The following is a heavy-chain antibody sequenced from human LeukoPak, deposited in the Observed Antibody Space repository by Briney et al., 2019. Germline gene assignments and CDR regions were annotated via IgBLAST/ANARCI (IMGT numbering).Heavy chain of an antibody. D-gene: IGHD1-26*01. CDR2: ISGSGGST. Sequence: GGSLRLSCAASGFTFSDYYMSWIRQAPGKGLEWVSAISGSGGSTYYADSVKGRFTISRDNSKNTLYLQMNSLRAEDTAVYYCAKDRIPRELPYDYWGQGTLVTVSS. J-gene: IGHJ4*02. V-gene: IGHV3-23*01. CDR1: GFTFSDYY. CDR3: AKDRIPRELPYDY.